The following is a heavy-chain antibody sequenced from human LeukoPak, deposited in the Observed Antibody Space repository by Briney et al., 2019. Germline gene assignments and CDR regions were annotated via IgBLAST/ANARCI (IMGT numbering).Heavy chain of an antibody. CDR2: IYTGWTT. V-gene: IGHV4-4*09. D-gene: IGHD4-17*01. CDR3: ARQFNDNGDYLGWFDP. J-gene: IGHJ5*02. Sequence: PSETLSLTCTVSGTTISAFYWAWIRQSPGKGLEWIGYIYTGWTTNYSPSLYSRVTISVDTSKNQIFLKLRSVTAADTAVYFCARQFNDNGDYLGWFDPWGQGTLVTVSP. CDR1: GTTISAFY.